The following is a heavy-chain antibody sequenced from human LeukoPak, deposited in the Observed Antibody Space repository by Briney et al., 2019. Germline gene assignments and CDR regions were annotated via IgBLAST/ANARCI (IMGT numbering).Heavy chain of an antibody. V-gene: IGHV3-23*01. D-gene: IGHD3-22*01. CDR1: GFTFNSYA. CDR3: ARAAGGYYDSREVPDDY. CDR2: ISGSAGST. Sequence: GGSLRLSCAASGFTFNSYAMSWVRQAPGKGLEWVSAISGSAGSTYYADSVKGRFTISRDNSKNTLYLQMNSLRAEDTAVYYCARAAGGYYDSREVPDDYWGQGTLVTVSS. J-gene: IGHJ4*02.